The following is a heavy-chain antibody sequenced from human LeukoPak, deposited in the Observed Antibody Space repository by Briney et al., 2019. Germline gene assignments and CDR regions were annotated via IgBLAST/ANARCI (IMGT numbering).Heavy chain of an antibody. CDR3: ARELTGNQTAGAFDI. Sequence: SVKVSCKASGGTFSSYAISWVRQAPGQGLEWMGGIIPIFGTANYAQKFQGRVTITTDESTSTAYMELSSLRSEDTAVYYCARELTGNQTAGAFDIWGQGTMVNVSS. CDR1: GGTFSSYA. CDR2: IIPIFGTA. V-gene: IGHV1-69*05. J-gene: IGHJ3*02. D-gene: IGHD1-20*01.